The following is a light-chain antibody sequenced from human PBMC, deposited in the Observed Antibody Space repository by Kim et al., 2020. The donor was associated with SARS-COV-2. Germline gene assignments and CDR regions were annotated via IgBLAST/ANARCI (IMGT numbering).Light chain of an antibody. CDR3: AAWDDTLRGPV. CDR2: RNV. V-gene: IGLV1-47*01. J-gene: IGLJ3*02. CDR1: GKNNY. Sequence: GAPEQRRTESGCGSGKNNYVSWYQQPPGTAPKLLIYRNVQRPSGVPDRFAGSNSGTAASLAISGLRSEDEADYFCAAWDDTLRGPVFGGGTRLTVL.